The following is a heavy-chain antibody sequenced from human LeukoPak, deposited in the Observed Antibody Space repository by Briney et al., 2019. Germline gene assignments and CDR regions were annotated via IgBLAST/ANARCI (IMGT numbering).Heavy chain of an antibody. J-gene: IGHJ4*02. Sequence: GGSLRLSCAASGFTVNNNYMSWVRQAPGKGLEWVSVIYSGGSTYYADSVKGRFTISRDNSKNTLYLQMNSLRAEDTAVYYCARGRFGYPLDYWGQGTLVTVSS. V-gene: IGHV3-53*01. D-gene: IGHD6-25*01. CDR3: ARGRFGYPLDY. CDR2: IYSGGST. CDR1: GFTVNNNY.